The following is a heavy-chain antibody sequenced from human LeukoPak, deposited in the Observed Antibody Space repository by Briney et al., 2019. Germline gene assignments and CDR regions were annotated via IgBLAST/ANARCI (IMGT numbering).Heavy chain of an antibody. Sequence: SETLSLTCTVSGYSISSGYYWGWIRRPPGKGLEWIGSIYHSGSTYYNPSLKSRVTISVDTSKNQFSLKLSSVTAADTAVYYCARLGFGESPDAFDIWGQGTMVTVSS. CDR2: IYHSGST. J-gene: IGHJ3*02. D-gene: IGHD3-10*01. V-gene: IGHV4-38-2*02. CDR1: GYSISSGYY. CDR3: ARLGFGESPDAFDI.